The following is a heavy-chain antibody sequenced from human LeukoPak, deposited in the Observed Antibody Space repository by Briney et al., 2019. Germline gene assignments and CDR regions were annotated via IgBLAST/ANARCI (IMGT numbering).Heavy chain of an antibody. CDR1: GGSFSGYD. CDR2: INHSGST. V-gene: IGHV4-34*01. CDR3: ARRNGGYSYGSHFDY. D-gene: IGHD5-18*01. J-gene: IGHJ4*02. Sequence: PSETLPLTCAVYGGSFSGYDWSWIRQPPGKGLEWIGEINHSGSTNYNPSLKSRVTISVDTSKNQISLKLSSVTAADTAVYNCARRNGGYSYGSHFDYWGQGTLVTVSS.